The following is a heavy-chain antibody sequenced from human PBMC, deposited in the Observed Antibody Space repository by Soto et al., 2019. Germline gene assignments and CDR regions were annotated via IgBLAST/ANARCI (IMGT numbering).Heavy chain of an antibody. V-gene: IGHV1-3*05. CDR3: ARSAISPYGGLIGPFDY. J-gene: IGHJ4*02. CDR1: GYTFTAYA. CDR2: INPGNGNT. D-gene: IGHD3-16*02. Sequence: QVQLVQSGGEEKKPGASVTVSCEASGYTFTAYAIHWLRQAPGQRLEWMAWINPGNGNTRYSQKFRGRVSITRDTSASTAYLELDSLRSEDTAVYYCARSAISPYGGLIGPFDYWGQGNLVTVSS.